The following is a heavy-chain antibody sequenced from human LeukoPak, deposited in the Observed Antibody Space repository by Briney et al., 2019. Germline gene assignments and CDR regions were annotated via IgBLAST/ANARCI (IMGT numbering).Heavy chain of an antibody. D-gene: IGHD3-10*01. J-gene: IGHJ3*01. CDR2: IYHSGST. CDR1: GYSLSSGYY. V-gene: IGHV4-38-2*02. Sequence: SETLSLTCTVSGYSLSSGYYWGWIRQPPGKGLEWIGSIYHSGSTYYNPSLKSRVTISVDTSKNQFSLKLSSVTAADTAVYYCARGTSGAGLNDAFDFWGQGTMVTVSS. CDR3: ARGTSGAGLNDAFDF.